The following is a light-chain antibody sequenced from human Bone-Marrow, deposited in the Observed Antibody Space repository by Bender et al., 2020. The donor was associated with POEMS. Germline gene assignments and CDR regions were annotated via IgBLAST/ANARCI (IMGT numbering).Light chain of an antibody. CDR3: QVWDVTSDLSYV. CDR2: GGN. CDR1: ILRERN. Sequence: YELTQPSSVSVSPGQTVKIACSGTILRERNARWFQQKPGQVPVLLLWGGNQRPSGIPQRFSDSSSGNTATLTITWVEAGDEADYYCQVWDVTSDLSYVFGTGTKVTVL. J-gene: IGLJ1*01. V-gene: IGLV3-27*01.